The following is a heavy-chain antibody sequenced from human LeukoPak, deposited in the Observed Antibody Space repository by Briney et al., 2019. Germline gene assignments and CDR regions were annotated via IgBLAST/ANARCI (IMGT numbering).Heavy chain of an antibody. CDR1: GGTFSSYA. CDR3: ARFYRYSGYVLEGYYYYGMDV. J-gene: IGHJ6*02. CDR2: IIPIFGTA. Sequence: SVKVSCKASGGTFSSYAISWVRQAPGQGLEWMGGIIPIFGTANYAQKFEGRVTITADESTSTAYMELSSLRSEDTAVYYCARFYRYSGYVLEGYYYYGMDVWGQGTTVTVSS. V-gene: IGHV1-69*13. D-gene: IGHD5-12*01.